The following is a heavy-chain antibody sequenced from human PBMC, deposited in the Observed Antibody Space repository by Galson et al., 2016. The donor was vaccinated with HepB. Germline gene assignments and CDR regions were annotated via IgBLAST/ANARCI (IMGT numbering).Heavy chain of an antibody. CDR2: IYYSGST. CDR3: ARPNYGDYVYFDY. CDR1: GGSISSTSYY. J-gene: IGHJ4*02. D-gene: IGHD4-17*01. V-gene: IGHV4-39*01. Sequence: ETLSLTCTASGGSISSTSYYWGWIRQPPGKGLEWIGSIYYSGSTFYNPSLQSRVTISVDTSKNQFSLKLNSVTAADTAVYYCARPNYGDYVYFDYWGQGSLVTVSS.